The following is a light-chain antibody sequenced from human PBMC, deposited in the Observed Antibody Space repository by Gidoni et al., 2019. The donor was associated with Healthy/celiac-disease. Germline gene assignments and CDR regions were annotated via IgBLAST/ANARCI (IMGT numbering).Light chain of an antibody. V-gene: IGLV2-14*01. Sequence: QSALTQPASVSGSSGQSITISCTGTSSDVGGYNYVSWYQQHPVKAPKLMIYEVSNRPSGVSNRFSCSKSGNTASLTISGLQAEDEADYYCSSYTSSSTLAVVFGGGTKLTVL. J-gene: IGLJ2*01. CDR2: EVS. CDR1: SSDVGGYNY. CDR3: SSYTSSSTLAVV.